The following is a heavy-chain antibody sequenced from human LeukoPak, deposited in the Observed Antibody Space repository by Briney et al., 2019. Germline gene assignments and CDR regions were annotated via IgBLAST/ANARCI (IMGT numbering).Heavy chain of an antibody. CDR2: IYYGGST. J-gene: IGHJ5*02. CDR3: ARTTIAVANWFDP. V-gene: IGHV4-59*01. Sequence: SETLSLTCTVSGGSISSYYWSWIRQPPGKGLEWIGYIYYGGSTNYNPSLKSRVTISVDTSKNQFSLKLSSVTAADTAVYYCARTTIAVANWFDPWGQGTLVTVSS. D-gene: IGHD6-19*01. CDR1: GGSISSYY.